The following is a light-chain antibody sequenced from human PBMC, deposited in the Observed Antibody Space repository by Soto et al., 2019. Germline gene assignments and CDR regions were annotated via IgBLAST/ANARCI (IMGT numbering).Light chain of an antibody. V-gene: IGKV1-9*01. CDR2: AAS. J-gene: IGKJ3*01. CDR3: QQLNSYLFT. Sequence: IQLTQSPSSLSTSVRDRVTITCRASQGISSYLAWYQQKPGKAPKLLIYAASTLQSGVPSRFSGSGSGTEFTLTISSLQPEDFATYYCQQLNSYLFTFGPGTKVDI. CDR1: QGISSY.